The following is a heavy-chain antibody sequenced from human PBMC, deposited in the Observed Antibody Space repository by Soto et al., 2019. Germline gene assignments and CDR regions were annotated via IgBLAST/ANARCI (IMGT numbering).Heavy chain of an antibody. J-gene: IGHJ6*02. CDR1: GYTFTSYG. Sequence: ASVKVSCKASGYTFTSYGISWVRQAPGQGLEWMGWISAYNGNTNYAQKLQGRVTMTTDTSTSTAYMELSRLRSDDTAVYYCAREDITYYYGSGKTNGMDLWGQGTSDTVSS. CDR2: ISAYNGNT. CDR3: AREDITYYYGSGKTNGMDL. D-gene: IGHD3-10*01. V-gene: IGHV1-18*01.